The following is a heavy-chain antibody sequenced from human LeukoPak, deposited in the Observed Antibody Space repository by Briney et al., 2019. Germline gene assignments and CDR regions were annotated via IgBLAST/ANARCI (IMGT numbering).Heavy chain of an antibody. CDR2: INPNSGGT. CDR3: ARAVMVRGVIQEYLSWFDP. Sequence: ASVKVSCKASGYTFTGYYMHWVRQAPGQGLEWMGWINPNSGGTNNAQKFRGRVTMTRDTSISTAYMELSRLRSDDTAVYYCARAVMVRGVIQEYLSWFDPWGQGTLVTVSS. CDR1: GYTFTGYY. V-gene: IGHV1-2*02. D-gene: IGHD3-10*01. J-gene: IGHJ5*02.